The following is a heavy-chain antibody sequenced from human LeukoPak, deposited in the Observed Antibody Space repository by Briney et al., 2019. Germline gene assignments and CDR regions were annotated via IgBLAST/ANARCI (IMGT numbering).Heavy chain of an antibody. Sequence: GGCLRLSCAASGFTLSDYYMSWIRQAPGEGLEWGSYISSSSSYTNYADSVKGRFTISRDNAKNSLYLQMNSLRAEDTAVYYCARDQLAGRWFDPWGQGTLVTVSS. CDR2: ISSSSSYT. CDR1: GFTLSDYY. J-gene: IGHJ5*02. V-gene: IGHV3-11*06. CDR3: ARDQLAGRWFDP.